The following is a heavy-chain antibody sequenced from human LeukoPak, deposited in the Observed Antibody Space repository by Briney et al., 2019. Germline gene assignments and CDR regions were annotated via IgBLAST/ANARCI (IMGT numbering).Heavy chain of an antibody. CDR2: IKQDGSEK. J-gene: IGHJ5*02. D-gene: IGHD3-3*01. V-gene: IGHV3-7*01. CDR3: ARGITIFGVLRSPWFDP. Sequence: GGSLRLSCVASGFTFSSYWMSWVRQAPGKGLEWVANIKQDGSEKYYVDSVKGRFTISRDNAKNTLYLQMNGLRVEDSAVYYCARGITIFGVLRSPWFDPWGQGTLVTVSS. CDR1: GFTFSSYW.